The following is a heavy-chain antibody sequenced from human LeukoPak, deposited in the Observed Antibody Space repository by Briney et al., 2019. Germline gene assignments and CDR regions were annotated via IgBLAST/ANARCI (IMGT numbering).Heavy chain of an antibody. CDR3: AREKDAFCSD. J-gene: IGHJ4*02. Sequence: ASVKVSCKASGYGFTSYGINWVRQAPGQGLEWMGWINPYNGNTKYAQKVQSRVTMTTDTSKTPAYMELRSLRPGDTAVYYCAREKDAFCSDWGQGTLVTVSS. V-gene: IGHV1-18*01. CDR1: GYGFTSYG. D-gene: IGHD2-15*01. CDR2: INPYNGNT.